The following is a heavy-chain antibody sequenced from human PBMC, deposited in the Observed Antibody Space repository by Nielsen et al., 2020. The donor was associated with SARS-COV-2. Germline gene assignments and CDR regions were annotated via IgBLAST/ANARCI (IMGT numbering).Heavy chain of an antibody. Sequence: GESLKISCAASGFTFSSYWMSWVRQAPGKGPEWVANIKQDGSEKYYVDSVKGRFTISRDNAKNSLYLQMNSLRAEDTAVYYCAREGITDAFDIWGQGTMVTVSS. CDR1: GFTFSSYW. V-gene: IGHV3-7*01. CDR2: IKQDGSEK. J-gene: IGHJ3*02. CDR3: AREGITDAFDI. D-gene: IGHD3-10*01.